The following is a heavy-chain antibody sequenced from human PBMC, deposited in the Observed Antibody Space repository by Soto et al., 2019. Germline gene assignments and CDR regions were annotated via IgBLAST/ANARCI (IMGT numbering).Heavy chain of an antibody. CDR3: ARRPVFGSGNFFDH. CDR2: FYYSGST. Sequence: SETLSLTCTVSGGSISSSSYYWGWIRQPPGKGLEWIGNFYYSGSTYYNPSLKSRVTISVDTSKNQFSLRLSSVTAADTAVYYCARRPVFGSGNFFDHWGQGTLVTLSS. CDR1: GGSISSSSYY. D-gene: IGHD3-10*01. V-gene: IGHV4-39*01. J-gene: IGHJ4*02.